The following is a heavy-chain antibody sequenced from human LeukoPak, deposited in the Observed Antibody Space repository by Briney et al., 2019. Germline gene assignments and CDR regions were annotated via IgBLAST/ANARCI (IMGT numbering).Heavy chain of an antibody. CDR2: IYYSGST. Sequence: SETLSLTCIVSGGSISSSSYYWGWIRQPPGKGLEWIGSIYYSGSTYYNPSLKRRVTISVDTSKNQFSLKLSSVTAADTAVYYCARDSSGHPNWFDPWGQGTLVTVSS. CDR1: GGSISSSSYY. V-gene: IGHV4-39*01. J-gene: IGHJ5*02. CDR3: ARDSSGHPNWFDP. D-gene: IGHD6-19*01.